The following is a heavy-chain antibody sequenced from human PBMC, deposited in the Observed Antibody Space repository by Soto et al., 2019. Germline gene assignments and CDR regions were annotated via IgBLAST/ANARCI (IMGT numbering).Heavy chain of an antibody. CDR2: IYYSGST. J-gene: IGHJ3*02. CDR3: ARPRVGSGPSSDFDI. Sequence: ASVSHNCSVAGGAISSSSYYWGWISQPPGKGREWIGSIYYSGSTYYNPSLKSRVIISVDTSKNQFSLRLSSVTAADTAVYYCARPRVGSGPSSDFDIWGQGTMFTVSS. D-gene: IGHD3-3*01. V-gene: IGHV4-39*01. CDR1: GGAISSSSYY.